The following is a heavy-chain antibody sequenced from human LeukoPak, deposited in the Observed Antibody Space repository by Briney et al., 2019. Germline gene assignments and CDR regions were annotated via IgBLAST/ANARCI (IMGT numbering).Heavy chain of an antibody. CDR1: GFTFSSYA. CDR2: ISGSGGST. D-gene: IGHD6-6*01. J-gene: IGHJ4*02. CDR3: AKGQSSSSSSSHYFDY. Sequence: GGSLRLSCAASGFTFSSYAMSWVRQAPGKGLEWVSAISGSGGSTYYADSVKGRFTISRDNSKNTLYLQINSLRAEDTAVYYCAKGQSSSSSSSHYFDYWGQGTLVSVSS. V-gene: IGHV3-23*01.